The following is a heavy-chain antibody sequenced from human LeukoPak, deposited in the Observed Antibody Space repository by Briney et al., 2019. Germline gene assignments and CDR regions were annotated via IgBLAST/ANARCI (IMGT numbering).Heavy chain of an antibody. J-gene: IGHJ3*02. D-gene: IGHD6-6*01. CDR1: GYTFTSYY. V-gene: IGHV1-46*01. CDR2: INPSGGST. CDR3: ARDSKYSSSYRLRKDAVDI. Sequence: ASVKVSCKASGYTFTSYYMHWVRQAPGQGLEWMGIINPSGGSTSYAQKFQGRVTMTRDMSTSTVYMELSSLRSEDTAVYYCARDSKYSSSYRLRKDAVDIWGQGTMVKVSS.